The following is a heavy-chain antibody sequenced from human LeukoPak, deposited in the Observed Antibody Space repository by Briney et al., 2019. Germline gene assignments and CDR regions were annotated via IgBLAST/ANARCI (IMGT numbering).Heavy chain of an antibody. CDR1: GFSVSSNY. Sequence: GGSLRLSCAASGFSVSSNYISWVRQAPGKVLEWVSVIYSGGSTYYADSVKGRFTISRDNSKNTLYLQMNSLRAEDTAVYYCATKSLRLWLLDDPSDYYYYYMDVWGKGTTVTISS. CDR3: ATKSLRLWLLDDPSDYYYYYMDV. CDR2: IYSGGST. V-gene: IGHV3-53*01. J-gene: IGHJ6*03. D-gene: IGHD5-18*01.